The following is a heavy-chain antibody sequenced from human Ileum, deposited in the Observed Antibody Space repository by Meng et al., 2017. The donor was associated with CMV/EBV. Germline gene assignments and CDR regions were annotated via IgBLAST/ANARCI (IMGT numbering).Heavy chain of an antibody. CDR3: ARASPQRRFLSY. Sequence: VQLHMCVARRVTPSETPSLVCAFHNSAFSDYYWTWIRQTPGKGLEWIGEINNRGSTNYNPSLKSRVTISIDTSRNQFSLKLTSMTAADTAVYYCARASPQRRFLSYWGQGTLVTVSS. J-gene: IGHJ4*02. CDR2: INNRGST. D-gene: IGHD3-3*01. V-gene: IGHV4-34*01. CDR1: NSAFSDYY.